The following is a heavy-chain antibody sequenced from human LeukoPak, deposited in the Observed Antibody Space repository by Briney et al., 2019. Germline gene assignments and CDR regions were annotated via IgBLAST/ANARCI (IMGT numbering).Heavy chain of an antibody. CDR2: ISSSGSTI. Sequence: GGSLRLSCAASGFTFSSYEMNWVRQAPGKGLEWVSHISSSGSTIYYADSVKGRLTISRDNAKNSLYLQMNSLRAEDMALYYCAKGSSSWNPIDYWGQGTLVTVSS. V-gene: IGHV3-48*03. D-gene: IGHD6-13*01. CDR3: AKGSSSWNPIDY. J-gene: IGHJ4*02. CDR1: GFTFSSYE.